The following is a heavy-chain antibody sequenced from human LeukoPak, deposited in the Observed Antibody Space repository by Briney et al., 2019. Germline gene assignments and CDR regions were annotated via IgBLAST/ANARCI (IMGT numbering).Heavy chain of an antibody. CDR3: ARIYYGSGSYWSSGSYYGMDV. J-gene: IGHJ6*02. Sequence: GGSLTLSCVASGFTLSNFWMSWVRQVPGRGLEWVANIQRDESEKYYVDSVEGRFTISRDNAKNSLFLQMNSLRAEDTAVYYCARIYYGSGSYWSSGSYYGMDVWGQGTTVTVSS. V-gene: IGHV3-7*01. CDR1: GFTLSNFW. CDR2: IQRDESEK. D-gene: IGHD3-10*01.